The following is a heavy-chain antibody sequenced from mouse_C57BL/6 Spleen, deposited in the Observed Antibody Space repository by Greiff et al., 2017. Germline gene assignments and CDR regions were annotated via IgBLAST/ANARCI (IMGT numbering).Heavy chain of an antibody. V-gene: IGHV1-80*01. J-gene: IGHJ2*01. CDR3: ARTAQATLDD. Sequence: VKLMASGAELVKPGASVKISCKASGYAFSSYWMNWVKQRPGKGLEWIGLIYPGDGDTNYNGKCKGKATLTADKSSSTAYMQLSSLTAEDSAVYFCARTAQATLDDWGQGTTLTVSS. D-gene: IGHD3-2*02. CDR1: GYAFSSYW. CDR2: IYPGDGDT.